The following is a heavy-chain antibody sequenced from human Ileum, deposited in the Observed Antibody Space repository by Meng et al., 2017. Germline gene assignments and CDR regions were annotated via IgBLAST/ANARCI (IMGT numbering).Heavy chain of an antibody. Sequence: SETLSLTCNVPGVSITSGTYSWSWIRQTPGKRLEWIGHIYSSGSTTYDPSLKSRVTISVDSSKRQFSLRLRSMTSADTAFYFCARGTYCGGDCYYYFDSWGQGTLVTVSS. CDR1: GVSITSGTYS. J-gene: IGHJ4*02. CDR3: ARGTYCGGDCYYYFDS. CDR2: IYSSGST. V-gene: IGHV4-61*01. D-gene: IGHD2-21*02.